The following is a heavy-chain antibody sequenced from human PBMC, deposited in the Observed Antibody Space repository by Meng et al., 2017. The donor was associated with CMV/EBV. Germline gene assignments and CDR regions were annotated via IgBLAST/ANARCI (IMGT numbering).Heavy chain of an antibody. J-gene: IGHJ6*02. CDR1: GGSISSYY. CDR2: IYYSGST. D-gene: IGHD2-2*02. Sequence: GSLRLSCTVSGGSISSYYWSWIRQPPGKGLEWIGYIYYSGSTNYNPSLKSRVTISVDTSKNQFSLKLSSVTAADTAVYYCARVRISCSSTSCYRGGYYYGMDVWGQGTTVTVSS. CDR3: ARVRISCSSTSCYRGGYYYGMDV. V-gene: IGHV4-59*01.